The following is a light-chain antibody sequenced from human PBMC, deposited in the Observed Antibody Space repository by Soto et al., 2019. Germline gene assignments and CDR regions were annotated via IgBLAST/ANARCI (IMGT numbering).Light chain of an antibody. CDR2: GVS. J-gene: IGKJ2*01. V-gene: IGKV3-20*01. CDR1: QSVSSSY. Sequence: EIVLTQSPGTLSLSPGERATLSCMASQSVSSSYLAWYQQKPGQAPRLLIYGVSSRATGIPDRFSGSGSGTDFTRTISRLEPEEFAVYYCQQYCSSPPYTFGQGTKLEIK. CDR3: QQYCSSPPYT.